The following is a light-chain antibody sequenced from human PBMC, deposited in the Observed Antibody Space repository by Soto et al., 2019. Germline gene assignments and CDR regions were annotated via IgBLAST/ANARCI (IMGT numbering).Light chain of an antibody. CDR2: DTS. Sequence: ETVMTQSPGTLSVSLGERATLSCRASQSVSIHLAWYQQKPGQAPRLLIYDTSTRATGIPARFSGSGSGTDFTLTISRLEPEDFAVYYCQQYGSSPTITFGQGTRLEIK. J-gene: IGKJ5*01. CDR3: QQYGSSPTIT. V-gene: IGKV3-20*01. CDR1: QSVSIH.